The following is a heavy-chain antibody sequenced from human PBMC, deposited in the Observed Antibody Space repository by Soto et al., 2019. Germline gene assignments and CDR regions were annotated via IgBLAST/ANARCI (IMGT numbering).Heavy chain of an antibody. CDR3: ARHQERLVRGVIIIQIGFDY. CDR1: GGSISSSSYY. Sequence: SETLSLTCTVSGGSISSSSYYWGWIRQPPGKGLEWIGSIYYSGSTYYNPSLKSRVTISVDTSKNQFSLKLSSVTAADTAVYYCARHQERLVRGVIIIQIGFDYWGQGTLVTVS. D-gene: IGHD3-10*01. V-gene: IGHV4-39*01. CDR2: IYYSGST. J-gene: IGHJ4*02.